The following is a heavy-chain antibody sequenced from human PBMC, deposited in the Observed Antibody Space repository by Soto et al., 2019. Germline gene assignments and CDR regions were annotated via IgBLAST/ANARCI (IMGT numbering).Heavy chain of an antibody. CDR3: TSRRDWTAVDPLAY. Sequence: PGGSVRLSCAASGFTFSDSAMHWVRQASGKGLEWVGRIRNKTNNYATAYIASVKGRFTISRDDSKNTVYLQMNSLKIDDTAVYFCTSRRDWTAVDPLAYWGLGTLVTVSS. V-gene: IGHV3-73*01. D-gene: IGHD5-18*01. CDR2: IRNKTNNYAT. CDR1: GFTFSDSA. J-gene: IGHJ4*02.